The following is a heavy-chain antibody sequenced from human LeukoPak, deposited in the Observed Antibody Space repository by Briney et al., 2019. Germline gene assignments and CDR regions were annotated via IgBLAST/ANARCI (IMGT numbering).Heavy chain of an antibody. Sequence: GGSLRLSCAASVFTFSSYSMNWVRQAPGKGLEWVSSISSSSSYIYYADSVKGRFTISRDNAKNSLYLQMNSLRAEDTAVYYCAREGHYYDSSGYSSDWYYYGMDVWGQGTTVTVSS. CDR1: VFTFSSYS. D-gene: IGHD3-22*01. CDR2: ISSSSSYI. CDR3: AREGHYYDSSGYSSDWYYYGMDV. J-gene: IGHJ6*02. V-gene: IGHV3-21*01.